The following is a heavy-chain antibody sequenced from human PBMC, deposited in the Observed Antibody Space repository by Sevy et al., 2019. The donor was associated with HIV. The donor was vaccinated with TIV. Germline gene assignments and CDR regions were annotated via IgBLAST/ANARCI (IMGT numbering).Heavy chain of an antibody. CDR2: ISGSGDFK. J-gene: IGHJ4*02. V-gene: IGHV3-23*01. CDR3: AKGRNNWSDGLDS. D-gene: IGHD3-3*01. Sequence: GGSLRLSCEVSGFTFNKYAMHWVRQAPGKGLEWLSLISGSGDFKYYADSVQGRFTVSRDNSKSTLFLHISNLTVEDSAVYYCAKGRNNWSDGLDSWGQGTRVTVSS. CDR1: GFTFNKYA.